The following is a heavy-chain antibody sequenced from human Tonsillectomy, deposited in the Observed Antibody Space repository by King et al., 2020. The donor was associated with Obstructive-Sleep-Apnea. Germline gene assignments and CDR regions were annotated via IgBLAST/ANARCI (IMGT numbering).Heavy chain of an antibody. CDR3: ARDYLRETYYFDC. Sequence: VQLQESGPGLVKPSETLSLTCTVSGYSISSGYYWGWIRQPPGKGLEWIGSIFHSGGTYYNPSLKSRVTMSVDTSKNQFSLKLSSVTAADTAVYYCARDYLRETYYFDCWGQGTLVTVSS. V-gene: IGHV4-38-2*02. CDR1: GYSISSGYY. J-gene: IGHJ4*02. CDR2: IFHSGGT.